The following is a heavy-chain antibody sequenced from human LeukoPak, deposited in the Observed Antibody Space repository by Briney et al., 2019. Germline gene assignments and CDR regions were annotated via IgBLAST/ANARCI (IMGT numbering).Heavy chain of an antibody. Sequence: GGSLRLSCAASGFTFSAYGVHWVRQAPGRGLEWLAFIRYDGRIKNYADSVKGRFTISRDNSKNTLYLQMNSLTTEDTSLYYCARNRAAAGDWLDPWGQGTLVIVSS. D-gene: IGHD6-13*01. CDR3: ARNRAAAGDWLDP. CDR2: IRYDGRIK. V-gene: IGHV3-30*02. J-gene: IGHJ5*02. CDR1: GFTFSAYG.